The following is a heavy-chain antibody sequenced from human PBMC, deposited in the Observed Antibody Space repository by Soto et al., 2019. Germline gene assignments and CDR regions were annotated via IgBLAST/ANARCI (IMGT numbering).Heavy chain of an antibody. CDR1: GGAVASSHW. J-gene: IGHJ5*02. Sequence: SETLSLTCGVSGGAVASSHWWSWVRQSPGRGLEWIGNVYHTGDTNFNPSLQSRATFSVDKSNNQFSLRLTSVTAADTAVYFCAREIVTAGGNNYFDPWGPGTLVTVSS. V-gene: IGHV4-4*02. CDR3: AREIVTAGGNNYFDP. CDR2: VYHTGDT. D-gene: IGHD2-21*02.